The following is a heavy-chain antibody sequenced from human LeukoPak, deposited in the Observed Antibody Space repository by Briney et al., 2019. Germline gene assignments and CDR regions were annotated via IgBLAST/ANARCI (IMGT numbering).Heavy chain of an antibody. D-gene: IGHD2/OR15-2a*01. CDR3: ARGPFTTRSPYFDY. Sequence: PSETLSLTCTVSGDSISSSSYYWGWIRQPPGKGLEWIGEINHSGSTNYNPSLKSRVTISVDTSKNQFSLKLSSVTAADTAVYYCARGPFTTRSPYFDYWGQGTLVTVSS. CDR1: GDSISSSSYY. V-gene: IGHV4-39*07. CDR2: INHSGST. J-gene: IGHJ4*02.